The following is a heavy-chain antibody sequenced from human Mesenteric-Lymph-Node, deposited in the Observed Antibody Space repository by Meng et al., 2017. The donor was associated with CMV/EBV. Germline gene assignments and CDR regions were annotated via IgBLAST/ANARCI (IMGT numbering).Heavy chain of an antibody. J-gene: IGHJ4*02. V-gene: IGHV4-39*01. CDR2: IYYSGST. D-gene: IGHD3/OR15-3a*01. Sequence: GSLRLSCAASGFTFSSYSMNWVRQAPGKGLEWIGSIYYSGSTYYNPSLKSRVTISVDTSKNQFSLKLSSVTAADTAVYYCARQRDWLDYWGQGTLVTVSS. CDR3: ARQRDWLDY. CDR1: GFTFSSYSMN.